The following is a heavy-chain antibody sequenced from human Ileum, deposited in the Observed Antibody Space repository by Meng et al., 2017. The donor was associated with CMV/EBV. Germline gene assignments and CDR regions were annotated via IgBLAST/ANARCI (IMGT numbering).Heavy chain of an antibody. D-gene: IGHD6-13*01. J-gene: IGHJ4*02. CDR1: GFTFSDFD. V-gene: IGHV3-30*02. CDR2: IRYDGTNK. Sequence: GGSLRLSCAASGFTFSDFDMHWVRQAPGKGLEWVAFIRYDGTNKYYADSMKGRSSISRDNSKNTVYLQMNSLRVEDTAVYYCAPSWGGSSWYYDYWGQGTLVTVSS. CDR3: APSWGGSSWYYDY.